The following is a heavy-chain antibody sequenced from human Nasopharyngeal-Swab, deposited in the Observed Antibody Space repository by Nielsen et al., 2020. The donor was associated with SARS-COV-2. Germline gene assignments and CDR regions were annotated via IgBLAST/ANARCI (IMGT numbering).Heavy chain of an antibody. Sequence: GGSLRLSCAASGFTFNLFTLNWVRQAPGKGLEWVSAISSTGDYIYYAPSVKGRFTISRDDAKNSLYLQMNSLRAEDTALYYCARDTPAMFAYWGQGTLVTVSS. V-gene: IGHV3-21*01. CDR2: ISSTGDYI. J-gene: IGHJ4*02. CDR3: ARDTPAMFAY. CDR1: GFTFNLFT.